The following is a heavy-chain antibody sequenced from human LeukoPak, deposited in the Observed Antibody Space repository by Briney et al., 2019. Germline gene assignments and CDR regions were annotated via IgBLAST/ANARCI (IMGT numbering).Heavy chain of an antibody. Sequence: SETLSLTCTVSGGSISGYYWSWIRQPPGRGLEWIGFVYYSGSTKYNPSLKSRVTISVDTSKNQFSLKLSSVTAADTAVYYCARHGASNGYLDYWGQGTLVTVSS. CDR2: VYYSGST. CDR1: GGSISGYY. D-gene: IGHD3-16*02. J-gene: IGHJ4*02. V-gene: IGHV4-59*08. CDR3: ARHGASNGYLDY.